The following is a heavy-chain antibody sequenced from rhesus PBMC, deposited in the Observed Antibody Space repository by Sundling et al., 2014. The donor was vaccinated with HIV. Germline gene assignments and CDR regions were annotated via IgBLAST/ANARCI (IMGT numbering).Heavy chain of an antibody. CDR3: ARDSSGGYPHFDS. V-gene: IGHV2S1*01. CDR1: GFSLSTSAMG. CDR2: IYWDDDK. Sequence: QVTLKESGPALVKPTQTLTLTCTFSGFSLSTSAMGVGWIRQPPGKALEWLSSIYWDDDKYYSTSLKNRLTISKDTSKNQVVLTMTNMDPVDTATYFCARDSSGGYPHFDSWGQGVLVTVSS. J-gene: IGHJ4*01. D-gene: IGHD6-31*01.